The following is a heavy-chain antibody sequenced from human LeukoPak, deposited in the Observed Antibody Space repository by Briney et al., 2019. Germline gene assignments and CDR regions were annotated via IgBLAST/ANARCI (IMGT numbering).Heavy chain of an antibody. J-gene: IGHJ4*02. Sequence: SETLSLTCTVSGGSISSGDYYWSWIRQPPGKGLEWIGYIYYSGRTYYNPSLKSPVTISVDTSKNQFSLKLSSVTAADTAVYYCARATDVYSFDYWGQGTLVTVSS. CDR1: GGSISSGDYY. CDR3: ARATDVYSFDY. CDR2: IYYSGRT. V-gene: IGHV4-30-4*01.